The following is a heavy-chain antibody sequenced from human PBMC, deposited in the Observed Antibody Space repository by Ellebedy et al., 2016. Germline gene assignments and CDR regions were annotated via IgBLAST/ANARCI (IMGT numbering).Heavy chain of an antibody. CDR3: VRDGPDGYNSLDY. D-gene: IGHD5-24*01. CDR1: GFTFRNYA. J-gene: IGHJ4*02. V-gene: IGHV3-23*01. CDR2: ISNSGGHT. Sequence: GESLKISXAASGFTFRNYAMSWVRQAPGKGLEWVSAISNSGGHTYYADSVKGRFTISRDNSKNTLFLQMDSLRPEDTAVYYCVRDGPDGYNSLDYWGQGTLVTVSS.